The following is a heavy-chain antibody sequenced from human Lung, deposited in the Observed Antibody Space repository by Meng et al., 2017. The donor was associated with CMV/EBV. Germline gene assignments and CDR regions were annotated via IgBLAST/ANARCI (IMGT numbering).Heavy chain of an antibody. J-gene: IGHJ1*01. D-gene: IGHD3-10*01. V-gene: IGHV4-4*02. CDR2: IPHRGSS. CDR3: LRRSGGSV. Sequence: GQLRGSGPALVKRSETLSLTCAVSGDSITNHNWWAWVRQPPGKGLEWIGEIPHRGSSAYNPSLKSRVSMSIDKSKNQFSLKLTSVTAADTAVYHCLRRSGGSVWGQGTLVTVSS. CDR1: GDSITNHNW.